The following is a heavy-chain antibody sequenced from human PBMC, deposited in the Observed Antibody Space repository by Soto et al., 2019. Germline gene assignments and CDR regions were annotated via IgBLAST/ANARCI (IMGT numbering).Heavy chain of an antibody. CDR1: GDTLTNHW. V-gene: IGHV1-2*02. J-gene: IGHJ4*02. CDR3: ARKLIAASGTFDY. D-gene: IGHD6-13*01. Sequence: ASVKVSCKASGDTLTNHWVHWVRQAPGQGLGWMGWINPNTGVTSFTQNFQGRVTMTRDTSIRTAYMELSWLRSDDTAIYYCARKLIAASGTFDYWGQGTLVTVSS. CDR2: INPNTGVT.